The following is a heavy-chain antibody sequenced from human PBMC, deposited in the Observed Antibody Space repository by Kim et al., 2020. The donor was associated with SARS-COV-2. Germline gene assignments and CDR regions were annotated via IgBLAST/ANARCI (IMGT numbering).Heavy chain of an antibody. CDR3: AREIRFDSGSYFFVY. V-gene: IGHV1-3*01. D-gene: IGHD3-22*01. Sequence: ASVKVSCKASGYSFTTYNMHWVRQAPGQKLEWMGWIHVGNGDTRSSQRFQGRVTITRDTTATTVYMELSSLRSEDTAVYYCAREIRFDSGSYFFVYWGQGTLVTVSS. J-gene: IGHJ4*02. CDR1: GYSFTTYN. CDR2: IHVGNGDT.